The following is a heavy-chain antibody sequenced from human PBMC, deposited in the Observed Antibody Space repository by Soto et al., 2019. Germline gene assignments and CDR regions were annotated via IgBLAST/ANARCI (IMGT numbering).Heavy chain of an antibody. V-gene: IGHV3-48*03. J-gene: IGHJ1*01. CDR3: ARGGVY. D-gene: IGHD2-8*01. Sequence: GGSLRLSCEATGFTFSSHEMNWIRQTPRKRLEWIAKISGSGSTINYADSVKGRFTISRDNVQRTLHLQMDSLRVEDTGVYYCARGGVYWGRGTLVTVSS. CDR2: ISGSGSTI. CDR1: GFTFSSHE.